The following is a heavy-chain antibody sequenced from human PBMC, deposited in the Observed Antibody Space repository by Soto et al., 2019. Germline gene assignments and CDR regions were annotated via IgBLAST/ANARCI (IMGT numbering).Heavy chain of an antibody. V-gene: IGHV1-2*04. CDR2: INPNSGGT. Sequence: QVQLVQSGAEVKKPGASVKVSCKASGYTFTGYYMHWVRQAPGQGLEWMGWINPNSGGTNYAQKFQGWVTMTRDTXXGTADMEMSRMRSDDTAVYYWARGRAAAAARGMDVWGQGTTVTVSS. D-gene: IGHD6-13*01. J-gene: IGHJ6*02. CDR1: GYTFTGYY. CDR3: ARGRAAAAARGMDV.